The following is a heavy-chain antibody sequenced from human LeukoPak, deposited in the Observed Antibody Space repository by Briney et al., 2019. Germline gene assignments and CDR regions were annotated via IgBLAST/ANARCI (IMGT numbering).Heavy chain of an antibody. V-gene: IGHV3-7*02. CDR3: ASSDTSGYPNFDY. D-gene: IGHD3-22*01. CDR1: GFTFSTYW. Sequence: GGSLRLSCAASGFTFSTYWMSWVRQAPGKGLEWVANINQNGSEKYFVDSVKGRFTISRDNAKNSLFLQMNSLRAEDTAVYYCASSDTSGYPNFDYWGQGILVTVSS. CDR2: INQNGSEK. J-gene: IGHJ4*02.